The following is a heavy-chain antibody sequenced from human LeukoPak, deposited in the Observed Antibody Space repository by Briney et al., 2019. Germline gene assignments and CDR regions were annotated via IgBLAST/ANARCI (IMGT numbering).Heavy chain of an antibody. J-gene: IGHJ4*02. Sequence: QPGGSLRLSCAASGFTVSSNYMSWVRQAPGKGLEWVSVIYSGGSTYYADSVKGRFTISRDNSKNTLCLQMNSLRAEDTAVYYCARDDITGTTFDYWGQGTLVTVSS. CDR1: GFTVSSNY. D-gene: IGHD1-7*01. CDR3: ARDDITGTTFDY. V-gene: IGHV3-53*01. CDR2: IYSGGST.